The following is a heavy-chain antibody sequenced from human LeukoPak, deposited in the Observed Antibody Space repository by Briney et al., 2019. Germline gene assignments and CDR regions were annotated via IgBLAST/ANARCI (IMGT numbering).Heavy chain of an antibody. V-gene: IGHV3-20*04. CDR2: INWNGRSI. J-gene: IGHJ4*02. CDR3: ARDLIVGSTITYYFDY. D-gene: IGHD1-26*01. Sequence: GGSLRLSCAASRFTFDEYGMSWVRQTAGKGLEWVSGINWNGRSIGYADSVKGRFTVSRDNAKSSLYLQMNSLRAEDTALYYCARDLIVGSTITYYFDYWGQGTLVTVSS. CDR1: RFTFDEYG.